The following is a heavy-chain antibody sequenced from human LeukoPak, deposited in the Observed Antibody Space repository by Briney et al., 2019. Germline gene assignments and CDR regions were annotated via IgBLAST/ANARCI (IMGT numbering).Heavy chain of an antibody. Sequence: PSETLSLTCTVSGGSVSSSTYYWSWIRRPPGKGLEWIGYIYYTGSTNYNPSLESRVTISVDTSKNQFSLKLSSVTAADTAVYYCARHYYDRSGYLWFDPWGQGTLVTVSS. J-gene: IGHJ5*02. CDR1: GGSVSSSTYY. V-gene: IGHV4-61*01. D-gene: IGHD3-22*01. CDR2: IYYTGST. CDR3: ARHYYDRSGYLWFDP.